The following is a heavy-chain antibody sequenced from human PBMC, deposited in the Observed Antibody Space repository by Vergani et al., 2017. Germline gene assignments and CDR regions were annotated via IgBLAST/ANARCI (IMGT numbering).Heavy chain of an antibody. Sequence: EVQLLESGGDLVQPGGSLRLSCTASGFIFSTYAMSWVRQAPVKGLEWVSGISASGAPTYYADSVKGRVTISRDNSKNTLSLQMNSLTAEDTAIYYCAGPQGTSAYYYGGFDYWGQGILVTVSS. D-gene: IGHD3-22*01. V-gene: IGHV3-23*01. CDR3: AGPQGTSAYYYGGFDY. CDR2: ISASGAPT. J-gene: IGHJ4*02. CDR1: GFIFSTYA.